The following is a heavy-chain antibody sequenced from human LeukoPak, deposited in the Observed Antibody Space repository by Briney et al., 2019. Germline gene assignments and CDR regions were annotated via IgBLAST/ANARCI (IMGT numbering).Heavy chain of an antibody. CDR2: IDGSGDTI. CDR3: ANFKPPAPDALDI. D-gene: IGHD1-14*01. V-gene: IGHV3-48*01. Sequence: PGGSLRLSCAASGFTVSSNYTSWVRQAPGKGLEWLSYIDGSGDTIYYADSVKGRFTISRDNAQKSVYLQMDSLRAEDTAIYYCANFKPPAPDALDIWGQGTLITVSS. J-gene: IGHJ3*02. CDR1: GFTVSSNY.